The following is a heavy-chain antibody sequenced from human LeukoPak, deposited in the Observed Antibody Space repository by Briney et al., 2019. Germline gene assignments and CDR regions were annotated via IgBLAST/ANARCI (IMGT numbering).Heavy chain of an antibody. V-gene: IGHV3-7*01. J-gene: IGHJ3*02. CDR1: GFTFSTYW. Sequence: GGSLRLSCAASGFTFSTYWMSWVRQAPGRGLEWVANINQDGSAKFYGDSVKGRFTISRDNAKESLHLQMNSLSAEDTAVYYCARNAFDIWGQGTMVTVSS. CDR2: INQDGSAK. CDR3: ARNAFDI.